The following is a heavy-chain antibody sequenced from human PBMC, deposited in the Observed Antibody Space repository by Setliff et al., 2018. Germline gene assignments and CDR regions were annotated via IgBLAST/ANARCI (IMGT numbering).Heavy chain of an antibody. Sequence: SETLSLTCAVYGGSFSGYYWSWMRQPPGKGLEWIGEINHSGSTNYNPSLKSRVTISVDTSKNQFSLKLSSVTAADTAVYYCASQLGGYCSGGSCYSYYYYYYMDVWGKGTTVTVSS. CDR3: ASQLGGYCSGGSCYSYYYYYYMDV. J-gene: IGHJ6*03. CDR2: INHSGST. V-gene: IGHV4-34*01. D-gene: IGHD2-15*01. CDR1: GGSFSGYY.